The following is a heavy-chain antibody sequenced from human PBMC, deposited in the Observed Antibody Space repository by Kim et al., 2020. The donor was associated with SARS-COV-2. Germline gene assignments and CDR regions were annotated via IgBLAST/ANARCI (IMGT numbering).Heavy chain of an antibody. Sequence: ALKSRVTISVDTSKNQFALKLSSVTAADTAVYYCARGEPREQQLPYYFDYWGQGTLVTVSS. CDR3: ARGEPREQQLPYYFDY. V-gene: IGHV4-34*01. D-gene: IGHD6-13*01. J-gene: IGHJ4*02.